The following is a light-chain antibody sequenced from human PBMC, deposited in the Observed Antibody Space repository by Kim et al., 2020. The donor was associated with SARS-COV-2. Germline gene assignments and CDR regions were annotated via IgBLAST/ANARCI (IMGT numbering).Light chain of an antibody. J-gene: IGLJ2*01. CDR1: TSNLGKNA. Sequence: QSVLTQPPSVSAAPGQKVTFSCSGTTSNLGKNAVFWYQQVPGTAPKLVIYDNNRRPSGIPDRFSGSRSGTLATLDITGLQTGDEADYYCGAWDRTLKTAFFGGGTKVTVL. CDR2: DNN. V-gene: IGLV1-51*01. CDR3: GAWDRTLKTAF.